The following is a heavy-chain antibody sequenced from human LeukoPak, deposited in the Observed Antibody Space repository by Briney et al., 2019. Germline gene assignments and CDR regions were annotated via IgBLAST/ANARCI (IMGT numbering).Heavy chain of an antibody. D-gene: IGHD3-22*01. V-gene: IGHV4-59*08. CDR2: IFYSGST. CDR1: GDSIIGDY. J-gene: IGHJ4*02. CDR3: ARRRYYDSSGLWYYFDS. Sequence: SETLSLTCTVSGDSIIGDYWSWVRQPPGKGLEWIGQIFYSGSTNYNPSLKSRVTVSIDTSQSQFSLSLSSVTAADTAVYYCARRRYYDSSGLWYYFDSWGQGTLVTVSS.